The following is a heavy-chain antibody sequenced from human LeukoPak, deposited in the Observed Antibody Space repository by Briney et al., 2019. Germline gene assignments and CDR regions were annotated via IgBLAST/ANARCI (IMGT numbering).Heavy chain of an antibody. D-gene: IGHD5-18*01. J-gene: IGHJ4*02. CDR1: GGTFSSYA. CDR3: ARAPSGFTYGPGDH. Sequence: ASVKVSCKASGGTFSSYAINWVRQAPGQGLEWMGGIIPIFGTANYAQKFQGRVTITADESTSTAYMELSSLRSEDTAVYYCARAPSGFTYGPGDHWGQGTLVTVSS. V-gene: IGHV1-69*13. CDR2: IIPIFGTA.